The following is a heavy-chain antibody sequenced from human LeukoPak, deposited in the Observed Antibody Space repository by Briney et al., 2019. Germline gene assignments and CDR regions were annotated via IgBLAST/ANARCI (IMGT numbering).Heavy chain of an antibody. J-gene: IGHJ5*02. V-gene: IGHV3-48*04. Sequence: KSGGSLRLSCAASGFTFSSYSMNWVRHAPGKGLEWVSHISSGSSTTYYADSVKGRFTISRDNAKNSLYLQMNSLRAEDTAVYYCARGGGLYYGLGIPSRNWFDPWGQGTLVTVSS. CDR3: ARGGGLYYGLGIPSRNWFDP. CDR1: GFTFSSYS. D-gene: IGHD3-10*01. CDR2: ISSGSSTT.